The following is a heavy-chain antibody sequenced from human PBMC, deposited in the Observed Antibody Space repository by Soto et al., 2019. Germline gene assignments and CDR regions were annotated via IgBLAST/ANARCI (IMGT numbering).Heavy chain of an antibody. Sequence: GGSLRLSCAASGFTFSSYWMHWVRQAPGKGLVWVSRINSDGSSTSYADSVKGRFTISRDNAKNTLYLQMNSLRAEDTAVYYCARGLEPTTGTYYMDVWGKGTTVTVSS. V-gene: IGHV3-74*01. CDR2: INSDGSST. CDR1: GFTFSSYW. CDR3: ARGLEPTTGTYYMDV. D-gene: IGHD1-1*01. J-gene: IGHJ6*03.